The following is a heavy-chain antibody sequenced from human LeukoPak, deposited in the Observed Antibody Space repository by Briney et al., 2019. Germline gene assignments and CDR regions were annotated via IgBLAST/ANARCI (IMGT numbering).Heavy chain of an antibody. Sequence: ASVKVSCKASGGTFSSYAITWVRQAPGQGLEWMGRIIPFLGLANYAQKFQGRVTITADKSTSAAYMELSSLRSEDTAVYYCARFPVSSSGYNRDWATLPWGQGTLVTVSS. CDR2: IIPFLGLA. V-gene: IGHV1-69*04. J-gene: IGHJ5*02. CDR3: ARFPVSSSGYNRDWATLP. D-gene: IGHD6-13*01. CDR1: GGTFSSYA.